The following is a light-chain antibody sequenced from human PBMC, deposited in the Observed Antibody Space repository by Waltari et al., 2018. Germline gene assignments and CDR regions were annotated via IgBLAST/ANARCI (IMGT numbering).Light chain of an antibody. CDR1: QSISNY. CDR3: QQYYSIALN. V-gene: IGKV1-39*01. J-gene: IGKJ4*01. CDR2: SAS. Sequence: DIQMTQSPSSLSASAGDRVTITCRASQSISNYLNWYQQKPGKAPKVLIYSASALQSGVPSRFSGSVSGTDFTLIISSLQPEDFATYYCQQYYSIALNFGGGTKVEIK.